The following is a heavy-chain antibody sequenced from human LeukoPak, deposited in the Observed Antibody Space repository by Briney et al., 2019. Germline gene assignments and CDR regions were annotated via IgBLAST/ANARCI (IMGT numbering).Heavy chain of an antibody. CDR1: GFTCSDYF. CDR3: TRYYYDSSGYYYSDY. V-gene: IGHV3-11*04. D-gene: IGHD3-22*01. Sequence: PGGSLRLSCAASGFTCSDYFMIWIRQAPGKGLEWVSYISSSASTIYYADSVKGRFTISRDNAKNSLFLQMNSLRAEDTAVYYCTRYYYDSSGYYYSDYWGQGTLVTVSS. CDR2: ISSSASTI. J-gene: IGHJ4*02.